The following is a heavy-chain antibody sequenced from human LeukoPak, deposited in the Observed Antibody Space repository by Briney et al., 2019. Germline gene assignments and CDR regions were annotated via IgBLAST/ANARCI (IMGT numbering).Heavy chain of an antibody. CDR1: GFTLSSYG. D-gene: IGHD4-17*01. CDR2: ISYDGSNK. Sequence: PGGSLRLSCVASGFTLSSYGMHWVRQAPGKGLEWVAVISYDGSNKYYADSVKGRFTISRDNSKNTLYLQMNSLRAEDTAVYYCAKDSNDYGDYVHDYWGQGTLVTVSS. J-gene: IGHJ4*02. V-gene: IGHV3-30*18. CDR3: AKDSNDYGDYVHDY.